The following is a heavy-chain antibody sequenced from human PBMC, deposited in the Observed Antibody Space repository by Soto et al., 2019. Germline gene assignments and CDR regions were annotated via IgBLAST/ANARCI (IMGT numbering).Heavy chain of an antibody. J-gene: IGHJ3*02. CDR1: GGTFSSYA. CDR3: ARTRDYDSSGYWDLDI. Sequence: QVQLVQSGAEVKKHGSSVKVSCKASGGTFSSYAISWVRQAPGQGLEWMGGIIPIFGTANYAQKFQGRVTITADESTSTAYMKLSSLRSEDTAVYYCARTRDYDSSGYWDLDIWCQGTRVTVSS. D-gene: IGHD3-22*01. CDR2: IIPIFGTA. V-gene: IGHV1-69*01.